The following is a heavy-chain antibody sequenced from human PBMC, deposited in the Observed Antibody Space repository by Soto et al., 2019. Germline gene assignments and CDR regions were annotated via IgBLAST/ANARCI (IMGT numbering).Heavy chain of an antibody. Sequence: EVQLVESGGGLVQPGRSLRLSCAASGFTFDDYAMHWVRQAPGKGLEWVSGISWNSGNIGYADSVKGRFTISRDNAKNALYLQMNSLRAEDTALYYCAKDKWERSYYVDYWGQGTLVTVSS. J-gene: IGHJ4*02. CDR3: AKDKWERSYYVDY. D-gene: IGHD1-26*01. V-gene: IGHV3-9*01. CDR2: ISWNSGNI. CDR1: GFTFDDYA.